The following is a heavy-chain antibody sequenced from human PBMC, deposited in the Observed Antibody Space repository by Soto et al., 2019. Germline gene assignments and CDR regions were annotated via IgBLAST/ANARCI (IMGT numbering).Heavy chain of an antibody. CDR2: IYYSGST. D-gene: IGHD3-10*01. V-gene: IGHV4-30-4*01. Sequence: PSETLSLTCTVSGGSISSGDYYWSWIRQPPGKGLEWIGYIYYSGSTYYNPSLKSRVTISADTSMKQFSLRLSSVTAADTAVYYCVRQGIGVLHGLVDVWGQGTTVTVS. CDR1: GGSISSGDYY. J-gene: IGHJ6*02. CDR3: VRQGIGVLHGLVDV.